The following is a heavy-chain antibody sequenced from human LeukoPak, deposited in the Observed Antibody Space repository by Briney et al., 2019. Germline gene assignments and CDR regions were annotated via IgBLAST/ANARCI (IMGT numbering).Heavy chain of an antibody. CDR3: ARHAGSGWYGVDY. D-gene: IGHD6-19*01. Sequence: SETLSLTCTVSGGSISSSSYYWGWIRQPPGKGLEWIGSIYYSGSTYYNPSLKSRVTISVDTSKNQFSLKLSSVTAADTAVYYCARHAGSGWYGVDYWGQGTLVAVSS. CDR1: GGSISSSSYY. J-gene: IGHJ4*02. V-gene: IGHV4-39*01. CDR2: IYYSGST.